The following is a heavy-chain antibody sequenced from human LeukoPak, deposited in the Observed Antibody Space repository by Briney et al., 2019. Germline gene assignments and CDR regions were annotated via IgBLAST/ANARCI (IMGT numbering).Heavy chain of an antibody. V-gene: IGHV4-31*03. CDR1: SGSISSGGYY. CDR3: ARAPIPDYFFDY. CDR2: IYYSGST. J-gene: IGHJ4*02. D-gene: IGHD2-21*02. Sequence: PSQTLSLTCTVSSGSISSGGYYWHWIRQHPGTGLEWLGYIYYSGSTYYNPSLKSRVTISVDTSNNQFSLKLSSVTAADTAVYYCARAPIPDYFFDYWGQGTLVTVSS.